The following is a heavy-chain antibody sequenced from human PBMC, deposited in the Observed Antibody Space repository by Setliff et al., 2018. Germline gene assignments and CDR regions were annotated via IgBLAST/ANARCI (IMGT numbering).Heavy chain of an antibody. CDR1: GYSFTKYF. Sequence: GASVKVSCKTSGYSFTKYFLHWVRQAPGQGLEWMGRVFTATDDTQFRTEFQGRVSVTRDTSMSTTYMELSGLRSDDTAVYYCARGRGPDIVVTIPGDYWGQGTQVTVSS. CDR2: VFTATDDT. CDR3: ARGRGPDIVVTIPGDY. V-gene: IGHV1-2*06. D-gene: IGHD2-15*01. J-gene: IGHJ4*02.